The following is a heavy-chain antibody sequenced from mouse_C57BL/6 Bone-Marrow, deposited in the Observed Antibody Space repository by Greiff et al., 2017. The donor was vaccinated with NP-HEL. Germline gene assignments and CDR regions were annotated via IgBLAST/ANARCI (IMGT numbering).Heavy chain of an antibody. CDR3: ARDGYFDV. J-gene: IGHJ1*03. CDR2: IRNKANGYTT. V-gene: IGHV7-3*01. Sequence: EVMLVESGGGLVQPGGSLSLSCAASGFTFTDYHMSWVRQPPGKALEWLGFIRNKANGYTTEYSASVKGRFTISRDNSQSILYLQMNALRAEDSATYYCARDGYFDVWGTGTTVTVSS. CDR1: GFTFTDYH.